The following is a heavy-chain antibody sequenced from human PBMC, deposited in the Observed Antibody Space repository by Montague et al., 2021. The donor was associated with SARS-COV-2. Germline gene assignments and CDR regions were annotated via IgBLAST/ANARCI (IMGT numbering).Heavy chain of an antibody. Sequence: SLRFSCAASGFTFSSYAMHWVRQAPGKGLEWVAVISYDGSNKYYADSVKGRFTISRDNSKNTLYLQMNSLRAEDTAVYYCARVPPGLLWFGEIDYWGQGTLVTVSS. D-gene: IGHD3-10*01. CDR1: GFTFSSYA. V-gene: IGHV3-30-3*01. J-gene: IGHJ4*02. CDR3: ARVPPGLLWFGEIDY. CDR2: ISYDGSNK.